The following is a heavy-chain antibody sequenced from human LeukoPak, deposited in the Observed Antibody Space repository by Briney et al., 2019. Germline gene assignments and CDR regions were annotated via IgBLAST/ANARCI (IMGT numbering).Heavy chain of an antibody. Sequence: GGSLRLSCAASGFTFSSYSMNWVRQAPGKGLEWVSSISSSSSYIYYADSVKGRFTISRDNAKNSLYLQMNSLRAEDTAVYYCARDPHGYSGYDNYYYYMDVWGKGTTVTVSS. D-gene: IGHD5-12*01. CDR2: ISSSSSYI. J-gene: IGHJ6*03. CDR1: GFTFSSYS. CDR3: ARDPHGYSGYDNYYYYMDV. V-gene: IGHV3-21*01.